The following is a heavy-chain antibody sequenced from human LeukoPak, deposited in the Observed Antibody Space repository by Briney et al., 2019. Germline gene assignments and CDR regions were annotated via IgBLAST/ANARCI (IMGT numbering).Heavy chain of an antibody. D-gene: IGHD2-15*01. CDR1: GITFSSYW. J-gene: IGHJ4*02. CDR2: IKQDGSEK. V-gene: IGHV3-7*01. Sequence: PGGSLRLSCAASGITFSSYWMNWVRQAPGKGLEWVANIKQDGSEKYYVDSAKGRFTISRDNSKNTLYLQVNSVRAEDTAVYYCARDTSGYYDYWGQGALVTVSS. CDR3: ARDTSGYYDY.